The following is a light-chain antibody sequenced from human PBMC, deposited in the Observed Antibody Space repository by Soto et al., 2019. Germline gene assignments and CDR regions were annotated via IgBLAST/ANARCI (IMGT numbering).Light chain of an antibody. CDR3: QQYNSSPLT. CDR2: DAS. Sequence: DIQTTQSPSTLSASVGDRVTIACRANQSISDWLAWYQQKPGKAPKLLIYDASNLESGVPSRFSGSGSGTEFTLTISSLQPDDFATYYCQQYNSSPLTFGGGTKMEIK. V-gene: IGKV1-5*01. CDR1: QSISDW. J-gene: IGKJ4*01.